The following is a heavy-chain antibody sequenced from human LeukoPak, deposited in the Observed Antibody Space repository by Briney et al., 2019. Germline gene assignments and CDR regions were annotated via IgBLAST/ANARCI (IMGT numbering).Heavy chain of an antibody. CDR3: ARDPSGYFNY. Sequence: SETLSLTCNVSGGAVSSGSYYWSWIRQPPGKGLEWIGYVYNSGSTNYNAALKSRVTISADTSKNQFSLKLGSVTTADTAKYYCARDPSGYFNYWGQGILVTVSS. V-gene: IGHV4-61*01. D-gene: IGHD3-22*01. J-gene: IGHJ4*02. CDR2: VYNSGST. CDR1: GGAVSSGSYY.